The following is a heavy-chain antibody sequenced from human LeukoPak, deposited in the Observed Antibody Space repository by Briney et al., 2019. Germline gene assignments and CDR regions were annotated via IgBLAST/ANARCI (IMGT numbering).Heavy chain of an antibody. CDR1: GFTLSSYG. J-gene: IGHJ4*02. Sequence: GGSLRLSCAASGFTLSSYGMHWVRQAPGKGLEWVAVIWYDGSNKYYADSVKGRFTISRDNSKNTLYLQMNSLRAEDTAVYYCAREDWAGFGELVPLFDYWGQGTLVTVSS. V-gene: IGHV3-33*01. CDR2: IWYDGSNK. D-gene: IGHD3-10*01. CDR3: AREDWAGFGELVPLFDY.